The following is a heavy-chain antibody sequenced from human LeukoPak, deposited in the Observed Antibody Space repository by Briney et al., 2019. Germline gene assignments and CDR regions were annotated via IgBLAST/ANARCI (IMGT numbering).Heavy chain of an antibody. CDR2: ISGSGGST. Sequence: PGGSLRLSCAASGFTFSSYAMSWVRQAPGKGLEWVSAISGSGGSTYYADSVKGRFTISRDNSKNTLYLQMNSLRAEDTAVYYCAKSLEDIVVVVAAADYWGQGTLVTVSS. D-gene: IGHD2-15*01. J-gene: IGHJ4*02. CDR3: AKSLEDIVVVVAAADY. V-gene: IGHV3-23*01. CDR1: GFTFSSYA.